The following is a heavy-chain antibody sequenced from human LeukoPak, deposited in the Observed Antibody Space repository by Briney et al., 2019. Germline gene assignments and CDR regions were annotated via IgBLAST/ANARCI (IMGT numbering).Heavy chain of an antibody. CDR2: INSDGSST. CDR1: GFTFSSYW. D-gene: IGHD3-22*01. Sequence: GGSLRLSCAASGFTFSSYWMHWVRQAPGKGLVWVSRINSDGSSTSYADSVKGRFTISRDNAKNTLYLQMNSLRAEDTAVYYCARADVEGNYYDGSEYAFYMDVWGKGTTVTVSS. V-gene: IGHV3-74*01. J-gene: IGHJ6*03. CDR3: ARADVEGNYYDGSEYAFYMDV.